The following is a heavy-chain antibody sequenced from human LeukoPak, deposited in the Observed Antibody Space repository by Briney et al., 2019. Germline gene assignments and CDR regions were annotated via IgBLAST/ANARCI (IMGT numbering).Heavy chain of an antibody. Sequence: QTGGSLRLSCAASGFTFSSYAMSWVRQAPGKGLEWVSAISGSGGSTYYADSVKGRFTISRDNSKNTLYLQMNSLRAEDTAVYYCARGTYGGNSGVGYWGQGTLVTVSS. CDR1: GFTFSSYA. J-gene: IGHJ4*02. CDR3: ARGTYGGNSGVGY. CDR2: ISGSGGST. V-gene: IGHV3-23*01. D-gene: IGHD4-23*01.